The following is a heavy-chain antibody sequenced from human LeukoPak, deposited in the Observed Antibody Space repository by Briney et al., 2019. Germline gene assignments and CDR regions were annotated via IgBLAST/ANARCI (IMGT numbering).Heavy chain of an antibody. CDR1: GFTFSSYW. CDR2: INSDGSST. CDR3: ARDTLGPLYYGMDV. D-gene: IGHD2-15*01. J-gene: IGHJ6*02. V-gene: IGHV3-74*01. Sequence: GGSLRLSCAASGFTFSSYWMHWVRQAPGKGLVWVSRINSDGSSTSYADSVKGRFTISRDNAKNTLYLQMNSLRAEDTAAYYCARDTLGPLYYGMDVWGQGTTVTVSS.